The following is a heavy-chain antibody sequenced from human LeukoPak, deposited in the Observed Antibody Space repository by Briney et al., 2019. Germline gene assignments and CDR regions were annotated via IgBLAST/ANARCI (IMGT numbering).Heavy chain of an antibody. V-gene: IGHV3-30*04. D-gene: IGHD3-3*01. Sequence: PGRSLRLSCAASGFNLRTHAMHWVRQAPGKGLEWVAVTSFDGSETSYADSVKGRFTIYRDNSKNTLYLQMNSLRPEDTAVYYCAGTPGVGGWTWYYFYCLNVWGRGTTVAVS. J-gene: IGHJ6*02. CDR1: GFNLRTHA. CDR3: AGTPGVGGWTWYYFYCLNV. CDR2: TSFDGSET.